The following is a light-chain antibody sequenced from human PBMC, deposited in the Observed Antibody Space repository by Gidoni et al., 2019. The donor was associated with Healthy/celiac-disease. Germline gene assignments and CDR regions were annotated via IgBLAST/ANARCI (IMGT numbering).Light chain of an antibody. V-gene: IGKV2-30*02. J-gene: IGKJ1*01. CDR2: KVS. CDR1: QSLVHSDGNTY. Sequence: VVMTQSPLSLPVTLGQPTSISCRSSQSLVHSDGNTYLNWFQQRPGQSPRRLIYKVSTRDSGVPDRFSGSGSGTDFTLKISRVEAEDVGVYYCMQGTHWPPWTFGQGTKVEIK. CDR3: MQGTHWPPWT.